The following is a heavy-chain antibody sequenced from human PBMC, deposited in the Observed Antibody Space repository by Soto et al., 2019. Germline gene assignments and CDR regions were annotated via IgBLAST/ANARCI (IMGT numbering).Heavy chain of an antibody. CDR2: IYHSGST. CDR3: ARDGGSSWYGWFDP. J-gene: IGHJ5*02. Sequence: PSETLSLTCAVSGGSISSGGYSWSWIRQPPGKGLEWIGYIYHSGSTYYNPSLKSRVTISVDRSKNQFSLKLSSVTAADTAVYYCARDGGSSWYGWFDPWGQGTLVTVSS. CDR1: GGSISSGGYS. V-gene: IGHV4-30-2*01. D-gene: IGHD6-13*01.